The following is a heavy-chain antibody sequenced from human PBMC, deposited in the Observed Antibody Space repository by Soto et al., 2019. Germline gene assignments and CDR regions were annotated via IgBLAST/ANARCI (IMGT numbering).Heavy chain of an antibody. Sequence: EVQLVESGGGLVQPGGSLKLSCAASGFTFSGSAMHWVRQASGKGLEWVGRIRSKANSYATAYAASVKGRFTISRDDSKNTAYLQMNSLKTEDTAVYYCTWWSAVAGREEVYWGQGTLVTVSS. CDR2: IRSKANSYAT. CDR1: GFTFSGSA. CDR3: TWWSAVAGREEVY. D-gene: IGHD6-19*01. J-gene: IGHJ4*02. V-gene: IGHV3-73*01.